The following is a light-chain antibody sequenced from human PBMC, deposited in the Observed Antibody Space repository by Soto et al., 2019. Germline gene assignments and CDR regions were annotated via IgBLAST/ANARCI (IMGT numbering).Light chain of an antibody. J-gene: IGKJ5*01. Sequence: DIQMTQSPSSLSSSVVYIVTITFLASQSISISLNWYQLKPGKAPNLLMYGASYLKSGVPTRFSGSGSGTDFTLTISSPQPEDFATYYCQQTYTTPEITFGQGTRLEIK. V-gene: IGKV1-39*01. CDR1: QSISIS. CDR2: GAS. CDR3: QQTYTTPEIT.